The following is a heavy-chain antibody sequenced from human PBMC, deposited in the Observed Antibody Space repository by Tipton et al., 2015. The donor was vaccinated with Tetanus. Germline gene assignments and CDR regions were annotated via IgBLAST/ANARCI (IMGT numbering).Heavy chain of an antibody. CDR3: VRAPYNSPGKYYFDQ. CDR1: GDSITRDGYS. V-gene: IGHV4-30-2*01. D-gene: IGHD1-1*01. Sequence: TLSLTCTVSGDSITRDGYSWHWIRQPAGKGLEWIGYTYHTGGTYYNPSLKSRVTISVDRSSDQFSLRLTSVTAADTAIYYCVRAPYNSPGKYYFDQWGQGTLVTVSS. CDR2: TYHTGGT. J-gene: IGHJ4*02.